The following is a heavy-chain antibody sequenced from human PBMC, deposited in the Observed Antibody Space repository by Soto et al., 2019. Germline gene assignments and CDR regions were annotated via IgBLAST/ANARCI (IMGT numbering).Heavy chain of an antibody. J-gene: IGHJ4*02. Sequence: EVQLLESGGGLVQPGGSLRLSCAASGFTFSSYAMSWVHQAPGKGLEWVSAISGSGGSTYYADSVKGRFTISRDNSKNTLYLQMNSLRAEDTAVYYCAKGRDGNYDFWSGDKRSPIDYWGQGTLVTVSS. CDR3: AKGRDGNYDFWSGDKRSPIDY. CDR2: ISGSGGST. V-gene: IGHV3-23*01. D-gene: IGHD3-3*01. CDR1: GFTFSSYA.